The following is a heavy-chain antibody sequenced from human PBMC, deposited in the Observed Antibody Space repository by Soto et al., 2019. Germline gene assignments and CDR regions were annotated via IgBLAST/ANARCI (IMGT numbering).Heavy chain of an antibody. CDR1: GGSVSNSNYY. J-gene: IGHJ4*02. Sequence: AETLSLTCNVSGGSVSNSNYYWVWIRQSPGKGLEWIGSVSYRGRSYSKSSVKSRVTISVDTSKNQFSLNLNSVTASDTAVYFCASQRTSVLTQAYFDYWGPGALVTVSS. CDR2: VSYRGRS. CDR3: ASQRTSVLTQAYFDY. V-gene: IGHV4-39*01. D-gene: IGHD2-8*01.